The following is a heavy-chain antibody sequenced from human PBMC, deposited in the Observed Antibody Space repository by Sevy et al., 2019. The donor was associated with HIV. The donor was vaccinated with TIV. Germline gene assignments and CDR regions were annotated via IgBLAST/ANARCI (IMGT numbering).Heavy chain of an antibody. CDR3: ARESRNDYADPNDAFDI. J-gene: IGHJ3*02. D-gene: IGHD4-17*01. V-gene: IGHV1-18*04. CDR2: ISGYNGNT. CDR1: GYAFSSNG. Sequence: ASVQVSCKASGYAFSSNGISWVRQAPGQGLEWMGWISGYNGNTNYTETFQGRVTMTTDTSTTTAYMELRSLRSDDSAVYYCARESRNDYADPNDAFDIWGQGTMVTVSS.